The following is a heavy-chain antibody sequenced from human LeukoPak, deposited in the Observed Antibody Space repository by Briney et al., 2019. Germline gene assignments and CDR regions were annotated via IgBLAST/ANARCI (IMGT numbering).Heavy chain of an antibody. CDR2: ISGSGGST. CDR3: AKGTAVNYYYYYYMDV. J-gene: IGHJ6*03. Sequence: PGGSLRLSCAASGFTFSSYAMSGVRQAPGKGLEWVSAISGSGGSTYYADSVKGRFTISRDNSKNTLYLQMNSLRAEDTAVYYCAKGTAVNYYYYYYMDVWGKGTTVTVSS. V-gene: IGHV3-23*01. CDR1: GFTFSSYA. D-gene: IGHD4-23*01.